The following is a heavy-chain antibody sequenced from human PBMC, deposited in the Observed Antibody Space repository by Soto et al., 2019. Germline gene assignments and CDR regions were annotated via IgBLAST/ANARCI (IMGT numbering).Heavy chain of an antibody. CDR3: AREGDFTVYDSDSYYFYGMDV. CDR2: MNPNTGNS. CDR1: GYTFTSSD. D-gene: IGHD5-12*01. J-gene: IGHJ6*02. V-gene: IGHV1-8*01. Sequence: QVQLVQSGAEVKKPGASVKVSCKASGYTFTSSDINWVRQAPGQGLEWMGWMNPNTGNSGFAQKFQGRVTMTSDTSISTAYMELSSLRSEDSAVYYCAREGDFTVYDSDSYYFYGMDVWGQGTTVTVSS.